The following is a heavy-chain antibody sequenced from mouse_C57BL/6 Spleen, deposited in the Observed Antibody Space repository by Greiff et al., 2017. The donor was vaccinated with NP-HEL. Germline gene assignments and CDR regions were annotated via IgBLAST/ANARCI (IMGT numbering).Heavy chain of an antibody. CDR1: GYAFSSSW. J-gene: IGHJ2*01. CDR3: ARERDYVDY. Sequence: VQLQQSGPELVKPGASVKISCKASGYAFSSSWMNWVKQRPGKGLEWIGRIYPGDGDTNYNGKFKGKATLTADKSSSTAYMQLSSLTSEDSAVYFCARERDYVDYWGQGTTLTVSS. CDR2: IYPGDGDT. V-gene: IGHV1-82*01.